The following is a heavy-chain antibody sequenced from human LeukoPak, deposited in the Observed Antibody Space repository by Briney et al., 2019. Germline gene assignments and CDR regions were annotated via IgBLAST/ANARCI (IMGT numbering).Heavy chain of an antibody. CDR2: IYYSAST. J-gene: IGHJ4*02. CDR3: ARHETDKVTFDH. CDR1: SGSISSSSYD. V-gene: IGHV4-39*01. Sequence: TSETLSLTCTVSSGSISSSSYDWGWIRQPPGRGLEWIGSIYYSASTYYNPSLKSPVTTSVDTSKNQFSLMLSSVPAADTGVNYYARHETDKVTFDHWGQGTLVTVSS. D-gene: IGHD5-12*01.